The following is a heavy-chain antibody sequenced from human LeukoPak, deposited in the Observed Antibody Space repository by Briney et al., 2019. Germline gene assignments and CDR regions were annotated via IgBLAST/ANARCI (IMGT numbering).Heavy chain of an antibody. Sequence: GGSLRLSCAASGFTVNSNFMTWVRQAPGKGLEWVSILYSDGTTDFADSVKGRFTISRDNSRNIVYLHVNSLRAEDTAIYYCARPAQQWLPPSPSFYYGVDVWGHGTTVTVSS. V-gene: IGHV3-53*01. CDR3: ARPAQQWLPPSPSFYYGVDV. D-gene: IGHD6-19*01. J-gene: IGHJ6*02. CDR1: GFTVNSNF. CDR2: LYSDGTT.